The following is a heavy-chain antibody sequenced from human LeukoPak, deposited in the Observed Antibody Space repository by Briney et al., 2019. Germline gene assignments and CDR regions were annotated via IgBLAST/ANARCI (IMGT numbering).Heavy chain of an antibody. D-gene: IGHD1-26*01. Sequence: GGSLRLSCAASGFTFSSYAMSWVRQAPGKGLEWVSAISGSGGSTYYADSVKGRFTISRDNSKNSLYLQMNSLRAEDTALYYCAKGAQRGMWVWELPTYFDYWGQGTLVTVSS. CDR1: GFTFSSYA. CDR2: ISGSGGST. CDR3: AKGAQRGMWVWELPTYFDY. J-gene: IGHJ4*02. V-gene: IGHV3-23*01.